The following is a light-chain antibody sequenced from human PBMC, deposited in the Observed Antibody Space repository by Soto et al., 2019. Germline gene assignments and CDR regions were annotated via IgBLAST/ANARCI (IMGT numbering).Light chain of an antibody. CDR3: QHRSNWPLT. V-gene: IGKV3-11*01. CDR1: QSISSY. CDR2: DAS. J-gene: IGKJ4*02. Sequence: EIVLTQSPATLSLSPGERATLSCRASQSISSYLGWYQQKPGQAPRLLIYDASNRATGIPARFSGSGSGTDCTLTIRSLEPEDFAVYYCQHRSNWPLTFGGGTKVEIK.